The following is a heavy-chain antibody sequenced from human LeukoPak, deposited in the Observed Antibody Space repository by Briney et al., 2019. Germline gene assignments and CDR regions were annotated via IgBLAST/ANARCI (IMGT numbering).Heavy chain of an antibody. J-gene: IGHJ3*02. Sequence: GGSLRLSCAASGFTFRSYWMSWVRQAPGKGLEWVANIKQDGSEKYYVDSVKGRFTIFRDNAKNSLYLQMNSLRAEDTAVYYCARPTTVTTSDAFDIWGQGTMVTVSS. CDR1: GFTFRSYW. D-gene: IGHD4-17*01. V-gene: IGHV3-7*01. CDR2: IKQDGSEK. CDR3: ARPTTVTTSDAFDI.